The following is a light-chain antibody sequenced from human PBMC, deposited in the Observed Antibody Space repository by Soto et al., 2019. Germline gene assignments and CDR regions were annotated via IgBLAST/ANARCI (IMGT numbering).Light chain of an antibody. V-gene: IGKV2D-29*01. J-gene: IGKJ5*01. CDR2: KVS. CDR1: ESLLNSDGETY. CDR3: MQSTHLPNT. Sequence: DIVMTQTPVSLSVSPCQPACMSCKSIESLLNSDGETYLHWYVQKAGQPPQLLIYKVSNRFSGVSKRFSGSASGTDFRLTISRVEAEDFGVYYCMQSTHLPNTFGQGTRLEI.